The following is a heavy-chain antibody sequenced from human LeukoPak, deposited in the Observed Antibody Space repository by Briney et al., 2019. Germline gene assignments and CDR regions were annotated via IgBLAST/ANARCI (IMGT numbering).Heavy chain of an antibody. CDR3: ARHYLPDGILSTFVP. D-gene: IGHD2-2*01. CDR2: FYYRGSN. Sequence: SETLSLTCTVSGRSISSSHYYWGWIRQAPGKGLEWIWSFYYRGSNSANASLKSRITISLDTSKIQFSLRLRSVTAADTALHCCARHYLPDGILSTFVPWGQGTLVTVSS. CDR1: GRSISSSHYY. V-gene: IGHV4-39*01. J-gene: IGHJ5*02.